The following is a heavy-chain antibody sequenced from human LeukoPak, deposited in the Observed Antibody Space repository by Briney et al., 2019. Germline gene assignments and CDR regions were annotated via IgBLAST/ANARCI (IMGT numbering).Heavy chain of an antibody. CDR3: TGKYYYDSSGYYYADY. CDR2: IYYSGST. CDR1: GGSISSSSYY. V-gene: IGHV4-39*07. D-gene: IGHD3-22*01. J-gene: IGHJ4*02. Sequence: SETLSLTCTVSGGSISSSSYYWGWIRQPPGKGLEWIGSIYYSGSTYYNPSLKSRVTISVDTSKNQLSLKLSSVTAADTAVYYCTGKYYYDSSGYYYADYWGQGTLVTVSS.